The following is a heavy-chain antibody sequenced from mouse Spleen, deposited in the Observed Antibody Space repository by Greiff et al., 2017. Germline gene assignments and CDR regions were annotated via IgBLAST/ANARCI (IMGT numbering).Heavy chain of an antibody. CDR2: IYPGSGST. V-gene: IGHV1-55*01. J-gene: IGHJ4*01. Sequence: QVQLKQPGAELVKPGASVKMSCKASGYTFTSYWITWVKQRPGQGLEWIGDIYPGSGSTNYNEKFKSKATLTVDTSSSTAYMQLSSLTSEDSAVYYCARDYYGNYVGAMDYWGQGTSVTVSS. D-gene: IGHD2-1*01. CDR3: ARDYYGNYVGAMDY. CDR1: GYTFTSYW.